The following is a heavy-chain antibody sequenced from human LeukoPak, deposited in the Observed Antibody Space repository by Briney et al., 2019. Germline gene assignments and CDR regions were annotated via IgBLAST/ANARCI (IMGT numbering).Heavy chain of an antibody. CDR2: INSDGSST. V-gene: IGHV3-74*01. J-gene: IGHJ4*02. CDR1: GFTFSSYW. D-gene: IGHD3-10*01. Sequence: PGGSLRLSCAASGFTFSSYWMHWVRQAPGKGLVWVSRINSDGSSTSYADSVKGRFTISRDNAKNTLYLQMNGLRAEDTAVYYCARDTVSHYYGSGSYDYWGQGTLVTVSS. CDR3: ARDTVSHYYGSGSYDY.